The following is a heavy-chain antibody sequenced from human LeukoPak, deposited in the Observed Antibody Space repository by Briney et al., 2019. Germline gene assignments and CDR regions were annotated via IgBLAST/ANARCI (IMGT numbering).Heavy chain of an antibody. V-gene: IGHV4-61*01. CDR3: ARRYSSGYYFVGAFDY. CDR2: IYYSGST. CDR1: GGSVSSGNYF. D-gene: IGHD3-22*01. J-gene: IGHJ4*02. Sequence: SETLSLTCTVSGGSVSSGNYFWSWIRQPPGQGLEWIGYIYYSGSTKYNPSLKSRVTISVDTSKNQFSLKLSSVTAADTAVYYCARRYSSGYYFVGAFDYWGQGTLVTVSS.